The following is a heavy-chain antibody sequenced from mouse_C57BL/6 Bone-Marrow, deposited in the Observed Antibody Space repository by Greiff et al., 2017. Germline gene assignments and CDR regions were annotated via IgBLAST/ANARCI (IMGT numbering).Heavy chain of an antibody. CDR2: IDPENGDT. J-gene: IGHJ4*01. CDR3: TSITTVAYYAMDY. V-gene: IGHV14-4*01. CDR1: GFNIKDDY. Sequence: LVESGAELVRPGASVKLSCTASGFNIKDDYMHWVKQRPEQGLEWIGWIDPENGDTEYASKFQGKATITADTSSNTAYLQLSSLTSEDTAVYYCTSITTVAYYAMDYWGQGTSVTVSS. D-gene: IGHD1-1*01.